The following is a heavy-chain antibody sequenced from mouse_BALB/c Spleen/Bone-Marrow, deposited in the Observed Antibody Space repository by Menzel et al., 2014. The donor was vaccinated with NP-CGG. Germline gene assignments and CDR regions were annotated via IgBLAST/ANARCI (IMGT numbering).Heavy chain of an antibody. CDR3: ARSIGYGAIDY. D-gene: IGHD2-2*01. J-gene: IGHJ4*01. CDR1: GYTFTSYW. CDR2: IDPSDSET. V-gene: IGHV1-69*02. Sequence: QVQLQQSGAELVKPGAPVKLSCKASGYTFTSYWMYWVKQRPGRGLEWIGRIDPSDSETHYNQKFKDKATLTGDKSSSTAYIQLSSLTSEDSTVYYCARSIGYGAIDYWGQGTSVTVSS.